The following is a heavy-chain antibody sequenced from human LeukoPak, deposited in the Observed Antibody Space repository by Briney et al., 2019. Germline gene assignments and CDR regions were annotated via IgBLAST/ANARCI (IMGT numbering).Heavy chain of an antibody. V-gene: IGHV3-23*01. D-gene: IGHD2/OR15-2a*01. CDR3: AREFYGYFDY. CDR2: VTGSGGST. Sequence: GGSLRLSCAASGFTFKTYTMSWVRQAPGKGLDWVSTVTGSGGSTYYADSVKGRFTISRDNSKNTLYLQMDSLRAGDTAVYYCAREFYGYFDYWGQGTLVTASS. CDR1: GFTFKTYT. J-gene: IGHJ4*02.